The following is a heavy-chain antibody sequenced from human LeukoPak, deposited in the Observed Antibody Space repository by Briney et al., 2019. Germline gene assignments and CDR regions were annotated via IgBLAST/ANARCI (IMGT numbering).Heavy chain of an antibody. CDR2: ISWNSGSI. CDR3: AKDFWTGSGSYFNSFDY. Sequence: GGSLRLSCAASGFIFDDYAMHWVRQAPGKGLEWVSGISWNSGSIGYADSVKGRFTISRDNAKNSLYLQMNSLRAEDTALYYCAKDFWTGSGSYFNSFDYWGQGTLVTVSS. D-gene: IGHD3-10*01. CDR1: GFIFDDYA. V-gene: IGHV3-9*01. J-gene: IGHJ4*02.